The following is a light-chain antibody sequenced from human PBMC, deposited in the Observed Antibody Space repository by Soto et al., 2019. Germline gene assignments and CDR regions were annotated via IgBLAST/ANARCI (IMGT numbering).Light chain of an antibody. CDR1: QSIRNN. CDR3: QQYNNWPPWT. Sequence: EIVMTQSPVTLSVSPGERATLACRASQSIRNNLAWYQQKPAQPPRLLIYGASTRATGTPARFSGSGSGTDFTLTVSDLQSEDFAVYYCQQYNNWPPWTFGHGTQVEIK. J-gene: IGKJ1*01. V-gene: IGKV3-15*01. CDR2: GAS.